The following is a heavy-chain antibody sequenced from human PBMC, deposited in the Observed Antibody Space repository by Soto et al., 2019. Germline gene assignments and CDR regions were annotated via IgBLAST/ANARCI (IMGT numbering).Heavy chain of an antibody. CDR2: IIPIFGTA. CDR3: ARVYCSGGSCYGIDY. V-gene: IGHV1-69*13. Sequence: APSVKVYCKASGGTFSSYAISWVRQAPGQGLEWLGGIIPIFGTANYAQKFQGRVTITADESTSKAYMELSSLRSEDTAVYYCARVYCSGGSCYGIDYWGQGTLVTVSS. J-gene: IGHJ4*02. D-gene: IGHD2-15*01. CDR1: GGTFSSYA.